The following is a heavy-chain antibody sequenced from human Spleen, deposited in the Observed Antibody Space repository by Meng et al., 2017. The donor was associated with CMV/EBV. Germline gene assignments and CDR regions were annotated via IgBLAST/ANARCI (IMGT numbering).Heavy chain of an antibody. CDR2: ITASGDKT. J-gene: IGHJ6*02. Sequence: GGSLRLSCAASRFSFINNPMSWVSQAPGKGLRWVSTITASGDKTYHADSVKGRFSISRDNSKETLYLQMNSLRAEDTAVYYCAKGGCSSTSCYYYGMDVWGQGTTVTVSS. CDR1: RFSFINNP. CDR3: AKGGCSSTSCYYYGMDV. D-gene: IGHD2-2*01. V-gene: IGHV3-23*01.